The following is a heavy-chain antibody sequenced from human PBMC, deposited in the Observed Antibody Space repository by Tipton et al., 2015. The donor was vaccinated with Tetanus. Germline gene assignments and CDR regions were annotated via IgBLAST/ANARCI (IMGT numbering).Heavy chain of an antibody. Sequence: SLRLSCAASGFTFSSYSMNWVRQAPGKGLEWVSSISSSSDYIYYADSVKGRFTISRDNAKNSLYLQVNSLRAEDTAVYYCASLTVGAANRGFDIWGQGTMVTVSS. CDR2: ISSSSDYI. D-gene: IGHD1-26*01. V-gene: IGHV3-21*01. CDR1: GFTFSSYS. CDR3: ASLTVGAANRGFDI. J-gene: IGHJ3*02.